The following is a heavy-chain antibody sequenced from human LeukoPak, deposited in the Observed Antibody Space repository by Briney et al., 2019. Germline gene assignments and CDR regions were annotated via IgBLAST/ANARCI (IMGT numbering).Heavy chain of an antibody. D-gene: IGHD3-16*01. CDR1: GFTFSSYS. J-gene: IGHJ4*02. CDR2: ISSSSSTI. CDR3: AKVSWGSSTQIGDY. V-gene: IGHV3-48*01. Sequence: PGGSLRLSCAASGFTFSSYSMNWVRQAPGKGLEWVSYISSSSSTIYYADSVKGRFTISRDNSKNTLYLQMNSLRAEDTAVYYCAKVSWGSSTQIGDYWGQGTLVTVSS.